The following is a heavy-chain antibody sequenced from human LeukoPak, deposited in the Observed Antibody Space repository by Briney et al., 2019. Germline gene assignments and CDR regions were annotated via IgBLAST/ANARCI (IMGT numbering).Heavy chain of an antibody. CDR2: IKTNSGGT. CDR3: ARGVPKTSYYYYYMDV. CDR1: GYTFTDYY. Sequence: GASVKVSCKASGYTFTDYYLHWVRQAPGQGLEWMGRIKTNSGGTNYAQKFQDRVTMTRDTSISTAYMELSSLRAEDTAVYYCARGVPKTSYYYYYMDVWGKGTTVTVSS. V-gene: IGHV1-2*02. D-gene: IGHD4-11*01. J-gene: IGHJ6*03.